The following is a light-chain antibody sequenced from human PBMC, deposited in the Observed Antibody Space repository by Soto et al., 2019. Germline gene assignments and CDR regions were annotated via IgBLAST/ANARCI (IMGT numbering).Light chain of an antibody. V-gene: IGKV1-39*01. Sequence: DIQMTQSPSSLSASVGDRVTITCRASQSISSYLNWYQQKPGKAPELLIYAASSLQSGVPSRFSGSGSGTDFTLTISSLQPEDFATYYWQQSYSPPPETLNFGGGTQVEIK. CDR1: QSISSY. CDR2: AAS. CDR3: QQSYSPPPETLN. J-gene: IGKJ4*01.